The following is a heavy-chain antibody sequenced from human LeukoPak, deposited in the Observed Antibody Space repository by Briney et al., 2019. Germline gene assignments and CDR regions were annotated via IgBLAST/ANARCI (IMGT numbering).Heavy chain of an antibody. V-gene: IGHV3-7*01. Sequence: GGSLRLSCAASGFTFSDYWMTWVRQAPGKGLEWVAHINQDGSEEHYMDSAKARFTISRDNAKNSLSLQMNSLRAEDTAVYYCVRDGGVSGYDLLDYWGQGTLVTVSS. D-gene: IGHD5-12*01. CDR1: GFTFSDYW. J-gene: IGHJ4*02. CDR2: INQDGSEE. CDR3: VRDGGVSGYDLLDY.